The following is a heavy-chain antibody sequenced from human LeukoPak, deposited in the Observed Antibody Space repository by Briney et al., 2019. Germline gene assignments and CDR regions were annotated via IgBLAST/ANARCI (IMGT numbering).Heavy chain of an antibody. CDR1: GFTFSSYW. CDR3: ARGGYKGYFDY. J-gene: IGHJ4*02. CDR2: INSDGSST. D-gene: IGHD5-24*01. V-gene: IGHV3-74*01. Sequence: GGSLRLSCAASGFTFSSYWMHWVRQAPGKGLVWVSRINSDGSSTRYADSVKGRFTISRDNAKNTLYLQMNSLRAEDTAVYYCARGGYKGYFDYWGQGTLVTVSS.